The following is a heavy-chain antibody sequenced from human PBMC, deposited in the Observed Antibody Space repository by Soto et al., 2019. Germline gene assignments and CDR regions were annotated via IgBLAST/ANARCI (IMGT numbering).Heavy chain of an antibody. D-gene: IGHD1-7*01. CDR3: AREGEFNRNYVSDYGMDV. CDR2: INPSGGST. CDR1: GYTFTSYY. V-gene: IGHV1-46*01. J-gene: IGHJ6*02. Sequence: GASVKVSCKASGYTFTSYYMHWVREAPGQGLEWMGIINPSGGSTSYAQKFQGRVNMTRDTSASTVYMELSSLRSEDTAVYYCAREGEFNRNYVSDYGMDVWGQGTTVPVSS.